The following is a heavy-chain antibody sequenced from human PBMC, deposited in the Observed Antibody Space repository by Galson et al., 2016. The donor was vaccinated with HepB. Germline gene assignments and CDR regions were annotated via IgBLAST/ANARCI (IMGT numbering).Heavy chain of an antibody. CDR3: AHYDYRSSSGHNY. D-gene: IGHD6-6*01. V-gene: IGHV2-5*02. J-gene: IGHJ4*02. Sequence: PALVKPTQTHTLTCSLSGFSLTTTNKVAVSWIRQPPGKALEWLALIYWDDDTRYSPSLKSRLAITRDASKNQVVLTMTNMDPEDTATYFCAHYDYRSSSGHNYWGQGALVIVS. CDR2: IYWDDDT. CDR1: GFSLTTTNKVA.